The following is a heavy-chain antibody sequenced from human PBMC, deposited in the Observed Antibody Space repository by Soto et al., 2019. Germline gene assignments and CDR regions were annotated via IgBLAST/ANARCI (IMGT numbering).Heavy chain of an antibody. J-gene: IGHJ4*02. Sequence: EVQLVESGGGSVQPGGSLRLSCEASGFTFSTYWMHWVRQAPGKGLIWVSHIDRDGSTTTYADSVRGRFTISRDNAKTALFLQMNSLRAEDTAIYYCARAYPGIGIEFWGQGTPVTVSS. D-gene: IGHD1-26*01. V-gene: IGHV3-74*01. CDR1: GFTFSTYW. CDR3: ARAYPGIGIEF. CDR2: IDRDGSTT.